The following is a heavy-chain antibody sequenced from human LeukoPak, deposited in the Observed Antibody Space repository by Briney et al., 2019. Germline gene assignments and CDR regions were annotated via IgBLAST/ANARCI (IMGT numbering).Heavy chain of an antibody. D-gene: IGHD3-22*01. V-gene: IGHV3-74*01. CDR2: VNDDGITT. Sequence: GGSLRLSCAASGFTFSYYWMHWVRQAPGKGLVWVARVNDDGITTSYADSVKGRFTIYRDNAKNTLYLQMNSLRAEDTAIYYCATDPILYYYDSSGLPDYWGQGTLVTVSS. CDR3: ATDPILYYYDSSGLPDY. J-gene: IGHJ4*02. CDR1: GFTFSYYW.